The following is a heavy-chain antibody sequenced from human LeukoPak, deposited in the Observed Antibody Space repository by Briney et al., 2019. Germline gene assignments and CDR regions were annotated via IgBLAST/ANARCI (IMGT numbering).Heavy chain of an antibody. J-gene: IGHJ4*02. CDR2: INHSGST. CDR1: GGSFSGYY. V-gene: IGHV4-34*01. Sequence: SETLSLTCAVYGGSFSGYYWSWIRQPPGKGLEWTGEINHSGSTNYNPSLKSRVTISVDTSKNQFSLKLSSVTAADTAVYYCARAMYYYDSSGYYYLFDYWGQGALVTVSS. CDR3: ARAMYYYDSSGYYYLFDY. D-gene: IGHD3-22*01.